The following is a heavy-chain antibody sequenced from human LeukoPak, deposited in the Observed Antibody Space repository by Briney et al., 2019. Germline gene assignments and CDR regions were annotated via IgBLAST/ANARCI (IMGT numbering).Heavy chain of an antibody. J-gene: IGHJ4*02. CDR2: IATDGRST. V-gene: IGHV3-64D*06. D-gene: IGHD3-10*01. CDR1: GFTFSDCY. Sequence: GGSLRLSCSASGFTFSDCYMHWVRQAPGKGLDYVASIATDGRSTFYVDSVKGKFTISRDNSKNTLSLQMSSLRAEDTAVYYCVASPVGFYYGSGRYYFDNWGQGTLVTVSS. CDR3: VASPVGFYYGSGRYYFDN.